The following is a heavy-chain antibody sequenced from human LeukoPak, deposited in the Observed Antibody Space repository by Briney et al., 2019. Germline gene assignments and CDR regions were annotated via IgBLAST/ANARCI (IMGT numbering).Heavy chain of an antibody. CDR2: ISYDGSNK. CDR1: GFTFSSYA. D-gene: IGHD3-22*01. CDR3: ARDGDYYDSSAQGFDY. J-gene: IGHJ4*02. V-gene: IGHV3-30-3*01. Sequence: GGSLRLSCAASGFTFSSYAMHWVRQAPGKGLEWVAVISYDGSNKYYADSAKGRFTISRDNSKNTLYLQMNSLRAEDTAVYYCARDGDYYDSSAQGFDYWGQGTLVTVSS.